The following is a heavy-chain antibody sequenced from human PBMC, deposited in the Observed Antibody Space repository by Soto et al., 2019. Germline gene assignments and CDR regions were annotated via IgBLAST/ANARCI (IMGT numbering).Heavy chain of an antibody. CDR2: ISSSSSYI. Sequence: GGSLRLSCAASGFTFSSYSMNWVRQAPGKGLEWVSSISSSSSYIYYADSVKGRLTISRDNAKNSLYMQMNSLRAEDTAVYYCARGYCSGGSCYVDEYFQHWGQGTLVTVSS. V-gene: IGHV3-21*01. D-gene: IGHD2-15*01. J-gene: IGHJ1*01. CDR3: ARGYCSGGSCYVDEYFQH. CDR1: GFTFSSYS.